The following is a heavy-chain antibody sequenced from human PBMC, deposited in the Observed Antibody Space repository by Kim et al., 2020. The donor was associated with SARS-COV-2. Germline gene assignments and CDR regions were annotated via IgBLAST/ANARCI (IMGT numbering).Heavy chain of an antibody. V-gene: IGHV4-34*01. D-gene: IGHD3-10*01. Sequence: SETLSLTCAVYGGSFSGYYWSWIRQPPGKGLEWIGEINHSGSTNYNPSLKSRVTISVDTSKNQFSLKLSSVTAADTAVYYCARANKRGPGPKYYYGSGCYGAHFDYWGQGTLVTVSS. CDR1: GGSFSGYY. J-gene: IGHJ4*02. CDR3: ARANKRGPGPKYYYGSGCYGAHFDY. CDR2: INHSGST.